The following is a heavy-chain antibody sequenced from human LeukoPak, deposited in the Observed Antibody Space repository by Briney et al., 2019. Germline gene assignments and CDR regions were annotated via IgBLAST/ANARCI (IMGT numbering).Heavy chain of an antibody. CDR1: GFTFSSYS. Sequence: GGSLRLSCAASGFTFSSYSMNWVRQAPGKGLEWVSSISSSSSYIYYADSVKGRFTISRDNAKNSLYLQMNSLRAEDTAVYYCARGGYDSSGYLLNFDYWGQGTLVTVSS. J-gene: IGHJ4*02. V-gene: IGHV3-21*01. CDR2: ISSSSSYI. D-gene: IGHD3-22*01. CDR3: ARGGYDSSGYLLNFDY.